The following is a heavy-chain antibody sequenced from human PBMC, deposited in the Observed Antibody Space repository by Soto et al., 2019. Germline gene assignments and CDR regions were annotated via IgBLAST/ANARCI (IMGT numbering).Heavy chain of an antibody. CDR3: VRIRRGDGYTFGY. Sequence: EVQLVESGGVSVQPGGSLRLSCAACGFSLSNYWMHWVRQAPGKGLVWVSRIKIDGSTTTYADSVKGRFTISRDNAKNTLYLQMNSLRDEDTAVYYCVRIRRGDGYTFGYWGQGTLVTVSS. V-gene: IGHV3-74*01. D-gene: IGHD5-12*01. CDR2: IKIDGSTT. J-gene: IGHJ4*02. CDR1: GFSLSNYW.